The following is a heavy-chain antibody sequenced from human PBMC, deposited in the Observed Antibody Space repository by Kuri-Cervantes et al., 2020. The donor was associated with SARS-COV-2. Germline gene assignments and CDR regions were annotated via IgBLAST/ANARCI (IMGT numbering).Heavy chain of an antibody. V-gene: IGHV1-18*01. CDR1: GYTITSYG. CDR2: ISAYNGNT. CDR3: ARDWRDIVVVPAAPPLYYMDV. J-gene: IGHJ6*03. Sequence: GSVQVSCNASGYTITSYGISWVRQAPGQGLERKGWISAYNGNTNYAQKLQGRVTMTTNTSTSTAYMELRSLRSDDTAVYYCARDWRDIVVVPAAPPLYYMDVWGKGTTVTVSS. D-gene: IGHD2-2*01.